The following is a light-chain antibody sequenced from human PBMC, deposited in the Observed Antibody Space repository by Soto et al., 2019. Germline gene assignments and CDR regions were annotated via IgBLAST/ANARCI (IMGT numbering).Light chain of an antibody. CDR1: QNIHNN. CDR2: GAS. J-gene: IGKJ4*01. CDR3: HQYDDWSLT. V-gene: IGKV3-15*01. Sequence: EIVMTQSPATLSVSPGERATLSCRASQNIHNNLAWFKQKPGQAPTFLIYGASTRATGIPARFSGSGSGTVFTLTISSLQSEDFAVYYCHQYDDWSLTFGGGTKVDIK.